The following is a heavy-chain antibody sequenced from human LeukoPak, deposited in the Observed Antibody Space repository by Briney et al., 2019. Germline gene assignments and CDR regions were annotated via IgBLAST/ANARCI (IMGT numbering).Heavy chain of an antibody. V-gene: IGHV1-2*06. CDR3: ARVDRKVVITRYYFDY. CDR1: GYTFTGYY. CDR2: INPNSGGT. J-gene: IGHJ4*02. D-gene: IGHD3-22*01. Sequence: ASVKVSCKASGYTFTGYYMHWVRQAPGQGLEWMGRINPNSGGTNYAQKFQGRVTMTRDTSISTAYMELSRLRSDDTAAYYCARVDRKVVITRYYFDYWGQGTLVTVSS.